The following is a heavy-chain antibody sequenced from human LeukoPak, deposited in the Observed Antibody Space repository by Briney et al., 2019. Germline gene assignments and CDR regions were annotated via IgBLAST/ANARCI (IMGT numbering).Heavy chain of an antibody. Sequence: GGSLRLSCVASRFTFSSYAMSWVRQAPGKGLEWVSAISGSGGSTNYADSVKGRFTISRDNSKNTLYLQMNSLRAEDTAVYYCAKDYYDSSGYYNRFDYWGQGTLVTVSS. CDR2: ISGSGGST. V-gene: IGHV3-23*01. D-gene: IGHD3-22*01. CDR1: RFTFSSYA. CDR3: AKDYYDSSGYYNRFDY. J-gene: IGHJ4*02.